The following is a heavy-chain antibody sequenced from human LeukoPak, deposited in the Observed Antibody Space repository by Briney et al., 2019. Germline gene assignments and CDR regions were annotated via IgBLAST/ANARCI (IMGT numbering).Heavy chain of an antibody. V-gene: IGHV4-34*01. CDR2: INHSGSS. CDR3: ARGRADIVVVTATTNWFDP. Sequence: SESLCLTCTASGGSISSQYWSWIRQPPGKGLEWIAEINHSGSSNYNPSLKSRVTISVDTSKNQFSLKLSAVTAADKAVYYCARGRADIVVVTATTNWFDPWGQGTLVTVSS. D-gene: IGHD2-21*02. J-gene: IGHJ5*02. CDR1: GGSISSQY.